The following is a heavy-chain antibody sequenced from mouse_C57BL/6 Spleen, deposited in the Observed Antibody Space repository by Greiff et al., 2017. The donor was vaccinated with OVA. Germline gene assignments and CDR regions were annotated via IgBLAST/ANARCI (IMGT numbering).Heavy chain of an antibody. Sequence: EVQLQQSGPGLVKPSQSLSLTCSVTGYSITSGYYWNWIRQFPGNKLEWMGYISYDGSNNYNPSLKNRIPITRDTSKNQFFLKLNSVTAEDTATYYCARGGQLRPHNYWGQGTTLTVSS. CDR2: ISYDGSN. CDR1: GYSITSGYY. J-gene: IGHJ2*01. D-gene: IGHD3-2*02. CDR3: ARGGQLRPHNY. V-gene: IGHV3-6*01.